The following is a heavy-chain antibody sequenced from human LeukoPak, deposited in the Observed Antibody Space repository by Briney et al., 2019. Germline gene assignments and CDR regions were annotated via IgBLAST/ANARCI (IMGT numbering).Heavy chain of an antibody. CDR3: ARDSQPDYSSSSHNFDY. J-gene: IGHJ4*02. CDR1: GGTFSSYA. CDR2: IIPIFGTA. D-gene: IGHD6-6*01. V-gene: IGHV1-69*13. Sequence: EASVKVSCKASGGTFSSYAISWVRQAPGQGLEWMGGIIPIFGTANYAQKFQGRVTITADESTSTAYMELSSLRSEDTAVYYCARDSQPDYSSSSHNFDYWGQGTLVTVSS.